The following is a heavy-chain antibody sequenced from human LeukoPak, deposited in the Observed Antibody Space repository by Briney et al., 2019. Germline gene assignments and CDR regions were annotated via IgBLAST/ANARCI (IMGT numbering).Heavy chain of an antibody. CDR1: GYTFTCYY. J-gene: IGHJ4*02. D-gene: IGHD6-19*01. CDR3: ARDLAQWLVRGGFDY. CDR2: INTNSGGT. Sequence: ASVTVSCKASGYTFTCYYMHWVRQAPGQGIELKGWINTNSGGTNYAQKSQGSVTMTRDTSISTAYMELSRLRSDDTAVYYCARDLAQWLVRGGFDYWGQGTLVTVSS. V-gene: IGHV1-2*02.